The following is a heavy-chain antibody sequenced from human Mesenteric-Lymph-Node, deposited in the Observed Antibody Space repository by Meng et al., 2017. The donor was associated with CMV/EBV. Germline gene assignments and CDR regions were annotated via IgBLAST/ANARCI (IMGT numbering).Heavy chain of an antibody. CDR2: IYYSGST. CDR3: ARGFDFWSGYSFAFSGGDAFDI. V-gene: IGHV4-59*12. CDR1: GGSISYYY. Sequence: SETLSLTCTVSGGSISYYYWSWIRQPPGKGLEWIGYIYYSGSTNYNPSLKSRVTISVDTSKNQFSLKLSSVTAADTAVYYCARGFDFWSGYSFAFSGGDAFDIWGQGTMVTVSS. J-gene: IGHJ3*02. D-gene: IGHD3-3*01.